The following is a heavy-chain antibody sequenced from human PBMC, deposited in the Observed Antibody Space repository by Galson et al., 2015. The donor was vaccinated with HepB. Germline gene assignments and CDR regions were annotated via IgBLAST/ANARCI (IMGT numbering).Heavy chain of an antibody. Sequence: SLRLSCAASGFTFGSYSMNWVRQAPGKGLEWVSYISSSSSTIYYADSVKGRFAISRDNAKNSLYLQMNSLRDEDTAVYYCARDRPQYGQYYYYGMDVWGQGTTVTVSS. CDR3: ARDRPQYGQYYYYGMDV. D-gene: IGHD2/OR15-2a*01. J-gene: IGHJ6*02. V-gene: IGHV3-48*02. CDR1: GFTFGSYS. CDR2: ISSSSSTI.